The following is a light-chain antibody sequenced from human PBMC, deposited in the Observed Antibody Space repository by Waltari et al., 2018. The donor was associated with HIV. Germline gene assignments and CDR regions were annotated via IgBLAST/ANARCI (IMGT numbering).Light chain of an antibody. CDR2: GAS. V-gene: IGKV3-15*01. CDR1: QSVTTN. Sequence: EIVMTQSPATLSVSPGERATLSCRASQSVTTNLAWYQQKPGQAPRVLIYGASTRASGIPARCSGSGSGTEFTLTISSLQPEHFAVYYCQQYYNWPPSWTFDQGTKVEIK. J-gene: IGKJ1*01. CDR3: QQYYNWPPSWT.